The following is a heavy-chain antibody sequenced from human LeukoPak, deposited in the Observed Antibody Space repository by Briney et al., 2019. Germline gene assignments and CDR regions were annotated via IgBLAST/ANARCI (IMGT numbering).Heavy chain of an antibody. CDR3: AREDPQTRVPEGMDV. Sequence: SETLSLTCTVSGGSISYYYWSWIRQSPGKGLEWIGYVYYSGTTNYNPSLKSRVTISVDTSKNQFSLRLRSVTAADTAVYYCAREDPQTRVPEGMDVWGQGTTVTVFS. CDR1: GGSISYYY. J-gene: IGHJ6*02. V-gene: IGHV4-59*01. CDR2: VYYSGTT. D-gene: IGHD4/OR15-4a*01.